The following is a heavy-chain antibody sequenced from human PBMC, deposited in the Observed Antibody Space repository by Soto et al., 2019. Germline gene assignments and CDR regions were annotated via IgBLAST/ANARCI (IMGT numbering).Heavy chain of an antibody. J-gene: IGHJ4*02. V-gene: IGHV3-23*01. CDR3: AKHLRSSSPRAPIDY. CDR1: GFTFSTYA. Sequence: EMQLLESGGGLVQPGGSLRLSCAVSGFTFSTYAMTWVRQAPGQGLEWVSGIRGSGGSTYYADSVKGRFTISRDNSKNTLYLQMNSLRGEDTAVYYCAKHLRSSSPRAPIDYWGPGTLVTVSS. CDR2: IRGSGGST. D-gene: IGHD6-6*01.